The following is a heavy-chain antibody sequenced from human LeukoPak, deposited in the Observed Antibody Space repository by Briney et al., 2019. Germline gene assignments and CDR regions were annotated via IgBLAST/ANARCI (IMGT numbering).Heavy chain of an antibody. CDR1: GFTFSSYA. V-gene: IGHV3-23*01. D-gene: IGHD3-22*01. CDR3: AKGRDNYDFPLDY. Sequence: GGSLRLSCAASGFTFSSYAMNWVRQAPGKGLEWVSGISGSGYSTSYEDSVKGRFTISRDNSKNTLYLQMNSLRAEDTAVYYCAKGRDNYDFPLDYWGQGTLVTVSS. J-gene: IGHJ4*02. CDR2: ISGSGYST.